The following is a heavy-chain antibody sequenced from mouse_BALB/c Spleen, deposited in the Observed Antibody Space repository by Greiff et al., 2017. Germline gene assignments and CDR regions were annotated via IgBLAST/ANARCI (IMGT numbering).Heavy chain of an antibody. D-gene: IGHD1-1*01. V-gene: IGHV5-12-2*01. CDR3: ARNGYYGSGFDY. Sequence: VQVVESGGGLVQPGGSLKLSCAASGFTFSSYTMSWVRQTPEKRLGWVAYISNGGGSTYYPDTVKGRFTISRDNAKNTLYLQMSSLKSEDAAMFYCARNGYYGSGFDYWGQGTTLTVSS. CDR1: GFTFSSYT. CDR2: ISNGGGST. J-gene: IGHJ2*01.